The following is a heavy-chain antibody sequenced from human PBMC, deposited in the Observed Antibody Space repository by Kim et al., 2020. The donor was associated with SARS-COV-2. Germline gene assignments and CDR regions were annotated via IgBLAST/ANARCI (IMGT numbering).Heavy chain of an antibody. CDR2: IKQDGSEK. CDR1: GFTFSDYW. V-gene: IGHV3-7*01. Sequence: GGSLRLSCAASGFTFSDYWMSWVRQAPGKGLEWVANIKQDGSEKFYVDSVKGRFTISKDNAKNSLYLQMNSLRVEDTAVYYCARASTCRSRDYWGQGTLVTVSS. D-gene: IGHD1-1*01. CDR3: ARASTCRSRDY. J-gene: IGHJ4*02.